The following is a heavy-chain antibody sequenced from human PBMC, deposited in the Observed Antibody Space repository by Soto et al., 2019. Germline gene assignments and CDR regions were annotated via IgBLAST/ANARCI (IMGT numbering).Heavy chain of an antibody. CDR1: GASISSCN. D-gene: IGHD6-13*01. Sequence: PSETLSLTCSVSGASISSCNWNWVRQPAGKGPEWVGRLNIAGTINYNPSLKSRITMSMDTSKNQISLHLRSVTAADTAIYYCARDRGEYTSSWFWYFSHWGHGTLVTVSS. CDR3: ARDRGEYTSSWFWYFSH. V-gene: IGHV4-4*07. J-gene: IGHJ2*01. CDR2: LNIAGTI.